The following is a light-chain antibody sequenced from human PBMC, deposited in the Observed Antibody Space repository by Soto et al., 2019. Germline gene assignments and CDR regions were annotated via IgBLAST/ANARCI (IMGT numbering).Light chain of an antibody. CDR3: SSYTSSSTLDV. Sequence: QSALTQPASVYGSPGQSITISCTGTSSDVGGYNYVSWYQQHPGKAPKLMIYDVSNRPSGVSNRSSGSKSGNTASLTISGLQAEDEADYYCSSYTSSSTLDVFGTGTKVTVL. J-gene: IGLJ1*01. CDR1: SSDVGGYNY. CDR2: DVS. V-gene: IGLV2-14*01.